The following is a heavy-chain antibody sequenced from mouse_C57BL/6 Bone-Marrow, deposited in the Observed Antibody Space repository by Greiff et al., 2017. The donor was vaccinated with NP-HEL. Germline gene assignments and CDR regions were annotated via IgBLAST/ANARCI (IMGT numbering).Heavy chain of an antibody. J-gene: IGHJ3*01. CDR1: GYAFSSSW. V-gene: IGHV1-82*01. Sequence: VKLMESGPELVKPGASVKISCKASGYAFSSSWMNWVKQRPGKGLEWIGRIYPGDGDTNYNGKFKGKATLTADKSSSTAYMQLSSLTSEDSAVYFCARGYYGSSPWFAYWGQGTLVTVSA. CDR2: IYPGDGDT. D-gene: IGHD1-1*01. CDR3: ARGYYGSSPWFAY.